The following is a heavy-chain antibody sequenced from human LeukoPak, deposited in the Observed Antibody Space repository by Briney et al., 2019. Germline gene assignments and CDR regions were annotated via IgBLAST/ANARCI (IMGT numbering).Heavy chain of an antibody. CDR3: ARGSIAVAGTDY. Sequence: ASVRLSCKASGYTFTSYDINWVRHATGQGLEWMGWMNPNSGNTGYAQKFQGRVTMTRNTSISTAYMELSSLRSEDTAVYYCARGSIAVAGTDYWGQGTLVTVSS. V-gene: IGHV1-8*01. J-gene: IGHJ4*02. CDR2: MNPNSGNT. D-gene: IGHD6-19*01. CDR1: GYTFTSYD.